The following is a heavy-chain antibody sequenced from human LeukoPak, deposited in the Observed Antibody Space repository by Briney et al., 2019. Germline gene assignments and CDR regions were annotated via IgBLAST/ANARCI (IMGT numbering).Heavy chain of an antibody. D-gene: IGHD3-22*01. V-gene: IGHV3-23*01. CDR1: GFTFSSYA. CDR2: ISGSGGST. CDR3: AKSINYYYDSSGYYRAFDI. Sequence: RGSLRLSCAASGFTFSSYAMSWVRQAPGKGLEWVSAISGSGGSTYYADSVKGRFTISRDNSKNTLYLQMNSLRAEDTAVYYCAKSINYYYDSSGYYRAFDIWGQGTMVTVSS. J-gene: IGHJ3*02.